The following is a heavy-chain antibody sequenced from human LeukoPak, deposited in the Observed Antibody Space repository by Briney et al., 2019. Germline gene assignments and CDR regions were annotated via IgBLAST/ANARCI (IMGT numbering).Heavy chain of an antibody. Sequence: GESLKISCKGSEYRFATYWIGWVRQMPGQGLKWMGIIFPGDSDTRYSPSFQGQVTISADKSISTAYLQWSSLKASDTAIYYCASEYCSGGNCYFDYWGQGTLVTVSS. J-gene: IGHJ4*02. CDR3: ASEYCSGGNCYFDY. V-gene: IGHV5-51*01. CDR1: EYRFATYW. D-gene: IGHD2-15*01. CDR2: IFPGDSDT.